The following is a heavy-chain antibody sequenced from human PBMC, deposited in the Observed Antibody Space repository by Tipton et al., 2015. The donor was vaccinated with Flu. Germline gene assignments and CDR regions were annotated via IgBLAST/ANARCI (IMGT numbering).Heavy chain of an antibody. V-gene: IGHV3-7*01. D-gene: IGHD4-23*01. J-gene: IGHJ6*02. CDR2: IKQDGSER. Sequence: SLRLSCAGSGFIFSSYWMIWVRQAPGKGLQWVASIKQDGSERYYVDSVKGRFTISRDNAKNSLYLQMNILKAEDTAVYYCANRWYYYYGVVVWGQGTTVTVTS. CDR1: GFIFSSYW. CDR3: ANRWYYYYGVVV.